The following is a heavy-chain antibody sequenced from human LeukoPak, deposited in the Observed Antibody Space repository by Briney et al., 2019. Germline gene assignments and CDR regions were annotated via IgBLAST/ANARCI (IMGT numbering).Heavy chain of an antibody. CDR1: GFTFSSYA. J-gene: IGHJ6*02. CDR2: ISGSGGST. CDR3: AKGDSSGWYTPYYYYGMYV. D-gene: IGHD6-19*01. Sequence: GGSLRLSCAASGFTFSSYAMSWVRQAPGKGLEWVSAISGSGGSTYYADSVKGRFTISRDNSKNTLYLQMNSLRAEDTAVYYCAKGDSSGWYTPYYYYGMYVWGQGTTVTVSS. V-gene: IGHV3-23*01.